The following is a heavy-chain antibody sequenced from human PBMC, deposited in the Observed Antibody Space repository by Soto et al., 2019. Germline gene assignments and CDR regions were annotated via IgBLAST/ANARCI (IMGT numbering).Heavy chain of an antibody. D-gene: IGHD6-25*01. CDR2: IYYTGDT. CDR1: SGSISSGNW. J-gene: IGHJ4*02. CDR3: ARVFSSGSGWMYYFDF. Sequence: QVQLQESGPGLVESSGTLSLTCEVSSGSISSGNWWSWVRQPPGKGLEWIGEIYYTGDTNYNPSLKSRVTMTIDKSKFQCSLNLRSATAADTAVYYCARVFSSGSGWMYYFDFWGQGILVSVSS. V-gene: IGHV4-4*02.